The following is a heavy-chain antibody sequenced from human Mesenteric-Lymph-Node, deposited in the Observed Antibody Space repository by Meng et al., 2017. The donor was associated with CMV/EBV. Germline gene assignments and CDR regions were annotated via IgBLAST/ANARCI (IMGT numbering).Heavy chain of an antibody. Sequence: GPLAGSGRGVVRPGRSLRLACAASGFTFSSYAMHWVRQAPGKGLEWVAVISYDGSNKYYADSVKGRFTISRDNSKNTLYLQMNSLRAEDTAVYYCARVKWGITGTTWGQGTLVTVSS. J-gene: IGHJ5*02. CDR3: ARVKWGITGTT. D-gene: IGHD1-20*01. V-gene: IGHV3-30*04. CDR1: GFTFSSYA. CDR2: ISYDGSNK.